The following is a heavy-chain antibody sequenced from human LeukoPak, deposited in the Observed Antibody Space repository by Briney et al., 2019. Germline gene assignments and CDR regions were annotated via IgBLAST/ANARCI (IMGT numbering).Heavy chain of an antibody. J-gene: IGHJ2*01. CDR2: ISAYNGNT. V-gene: IGHV1-18*01. CDR3: ARKAPHDSSGWYFDL. CDR1: GYTFTSYG. D-gene: IGHD3-22*01. Sequence: TSVKVSCKASGYTFTSYGISWVRQAPGQGLEWMGWISAYNGNTNYAQKLQGRVTMTRDTPTSTLYMEVSSLRSEDTAVYYCARKAPHDSSGWYFDLWGRGTLVTVSS.